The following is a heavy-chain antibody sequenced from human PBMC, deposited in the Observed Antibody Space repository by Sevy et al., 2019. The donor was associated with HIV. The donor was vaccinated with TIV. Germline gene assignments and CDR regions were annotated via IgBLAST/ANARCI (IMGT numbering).Heavy chain of an antibody. V-gene: IGHV3-49*04. Sequence: GGSLRLSCTASGFIFGDYGMSWVRQAPGKGLEWIAFFKSKIHGGTTENAASVKGRLTISRDDSKNIVDLQMSNLKTEDTAVYYCTRWSGSQSIFDYWGQGTLVTVSS. CDR3: TRWSGSQSIFDY. D-gene: IGHD1-26*01. J-gene: IGHJ4*02. CDR1: GFIFGDYG. CDR2: FKSKIHGGTT.